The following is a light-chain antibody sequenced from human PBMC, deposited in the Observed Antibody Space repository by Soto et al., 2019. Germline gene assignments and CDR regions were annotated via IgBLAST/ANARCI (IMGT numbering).Light chain of an antibody. V-gene: IGKV3-15*01. CDR2: GAS. CDR3: QQYNNWPPT. J-gene: IGKJ5*01. CDR1: QSVSSN. Sequence: EIVMTQPPATLSVSPGERATLSCRASQSVSSNLAWYQQKPGQAPRLLIYGASTRATGISARFSGSRSGTEFTLTISSLQSEDFAVYYCQQYNNWPPTFGQGTRLEIK.